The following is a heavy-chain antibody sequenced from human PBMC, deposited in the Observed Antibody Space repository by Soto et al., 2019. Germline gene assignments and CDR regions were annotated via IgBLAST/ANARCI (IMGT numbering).Heavy chain of an antibody. CDR3: ARDFDRGYSYGYKPH. CDR1: GFTFSSYS. D-gene: IGHD5-18*01. J-gene: IGHJ4*02. V-gene: IGHV3-48*01. CDR2: ISSSSSTI. Sequence: GGSLRLSCAASGFTFSSYSMNWVRQAPGKGLEWVSYISSSSSTIYYADSVKGRFTISRDNAKNSLYLQMNSLRAEDTAVYYCARDFDRGYSYGYKPHWGQGTLVTVSS.